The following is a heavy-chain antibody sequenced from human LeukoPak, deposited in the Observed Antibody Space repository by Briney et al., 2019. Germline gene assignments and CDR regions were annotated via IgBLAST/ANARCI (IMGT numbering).Heavy chain of an antibody. CDR2: IIPIFGTA. CDR3: ARERSQENRAYCSSTSCSNWFDP. V-gene: IGHV1-69*01. J-gene: IGHJ5*02. D-gene: IGHD2-2*01. CDR1: GGTFSSYA. Sequence: ASVKVSCKASGGTFSSYAISLVRQAPGQGLEWMGGIIPIFGTANYAQKFQGRVTITADESTSTAYMELSSLRSEDTAVYYCARERSQENRAYCSSTSCSNWFDPWGQGTLVTVSS.